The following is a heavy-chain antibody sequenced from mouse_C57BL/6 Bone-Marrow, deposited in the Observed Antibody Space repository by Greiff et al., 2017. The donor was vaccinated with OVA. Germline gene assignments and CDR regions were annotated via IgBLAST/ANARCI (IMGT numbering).Heavy chain of an antibody. D-gene: IGHD2-4*01. Sequence: VQLQQSGGDLVKPGGSLKLSCAASGFTFSSYGMSWVRQTPDKRLEWVATISSGGSYTYYPDSVKGRFTISRDNAKNTLYLQMSRLKSEDTAMYYCARDYDYDGYYAMDYWGQGTSVTVSS. V-gene: IGHV5-6*01. CDR3: ARDYDYDGYYAMDY. CDR2: ISSGGSYT. CDR1: GFTFSSYG. J-gene: IGHJ4*01.